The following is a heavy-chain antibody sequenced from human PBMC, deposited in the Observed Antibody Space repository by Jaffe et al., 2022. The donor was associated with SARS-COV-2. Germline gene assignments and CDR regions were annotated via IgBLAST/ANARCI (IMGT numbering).Heavy chain of an antibody. CDR2: ISWDGGST. Sequence: EVQLVESGGVVVQPGGSLRLSCAASGFTFDDYTMHWVRQAPGKGLEWVSLISWDGGSTYYADSVKGRFTISRDNSKNSLYLQMNSLRTEDTALYYCAKDSLYCSSTSCPLEFDYWGQGTLVTVSS. CDR3: AKDSLYCSSTSCPLEFDY. D-gene: IGHD2-2*01. CDR1: GFTFDDYT. J-gene: IGHJ4*02. V-gene: IGHV3-43*01.